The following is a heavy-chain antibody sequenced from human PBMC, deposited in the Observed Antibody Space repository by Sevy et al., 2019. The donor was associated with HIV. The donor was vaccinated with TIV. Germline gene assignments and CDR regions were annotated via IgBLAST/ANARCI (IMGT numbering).Heavy chain of an antibody. Sequence: GGSLRLSCAASGFTFSSYAMHWVRQAPGKGLEWVAVISYDGSNKYYADSVKGRFTISRDNSKNTLYLQMNSLRAEDTAVYYCARDPGHSGNYYIFDYWGQGTLVTVS. CDR3: ARDPGHSGNYYIFDY. CDR1: GFTFSSYA. J-gene: IGHJ4*02. CDR2: ISYDGSNK. D-gene: IGHD1-26*01. V-gene: IGHV3-30-3*01.